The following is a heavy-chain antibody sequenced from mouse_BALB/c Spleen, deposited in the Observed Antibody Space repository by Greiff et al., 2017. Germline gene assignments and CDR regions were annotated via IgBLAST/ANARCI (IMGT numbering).Heavy chain of an antibody. Sequence: QVQLQQSGAELVRPGASVTLSCKASGYTFTDYEMHWVKQTPVHGLEWIGAIDPETGGTAYNQKFKGKATLTADKSSSTAYMELRSLTSEDSAVYYCTRSGELLRAAWFAYWAQGTLVTVSA. D-gene: IGHD1-1*01. CDR3: TRSGELLRAAWFAY. CDR1: GYTFTDYE. J-gene: IGHJ3*01. V-gene: IGHV1-15*01. CDR2: IDPETGGT.